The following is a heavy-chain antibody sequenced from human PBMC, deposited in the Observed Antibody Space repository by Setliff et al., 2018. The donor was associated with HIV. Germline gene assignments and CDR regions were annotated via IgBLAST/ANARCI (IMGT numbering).Heavy chain of an antibody. J-gene: IGHJ6*02. CDR2: INPSGDAT. V-gene: IGHV1-2*02. D-gene: IGHD2-2*01. CDR1: GYIFTNYY. CDR3: ARDHCSSSGCYEYSYYGMDV. Sequence: ASVKVSCKASGYIFTNYYMHWVRQAPGQGLEWMGIINPSGDATTYAQKFQGRVTMTRDTSISTAYMEVSRLRSDDTAVYYCARDHCSSSGCYEYSYYGMDVWGQGTTVTVSS.